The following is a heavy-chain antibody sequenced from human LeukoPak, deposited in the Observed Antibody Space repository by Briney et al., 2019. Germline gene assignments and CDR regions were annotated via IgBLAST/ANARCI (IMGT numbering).Heavy chain of an antibody. J-gene: IGHJ4*02. V-gene: IGHV4-59*01. CDR1: GGSISSYY. D-gene: IGHD5-12*01. Sequence: SETLSLTCIVSGGSISSYYWSWIRQPPGKGLEWIGSIYYSGSTNYNPSLKSRVTISVDTSKKQFSLKLGSVTAADTAVYYCARDGYSGSDALWGQGTLVTVSS. CDR3: ARDGYSGSDAL. CDR2: IYYSGST.